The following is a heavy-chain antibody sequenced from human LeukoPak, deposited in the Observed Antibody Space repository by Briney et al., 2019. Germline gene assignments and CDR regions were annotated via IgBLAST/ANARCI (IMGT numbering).Heavy chain of an antibody. J-gene: IGHJ4*02. CDR1: GFAFSNYD. D-gene: IGHD6-13*01. Sequence: GGSLTLSCAAYGFAFSNYDMNWVRQAPGKGLEWVSVISSSSRYMYYADSVKGRFTISRDNAKNSLYLQMNSLRAEDTAVYYCARVSTAVSLAIDYWGQGTLVTVST. CDR2: ISSSSRYM. CDR3: ARVSTAVSLAIDY. V-gene: IGHV3-21*06.